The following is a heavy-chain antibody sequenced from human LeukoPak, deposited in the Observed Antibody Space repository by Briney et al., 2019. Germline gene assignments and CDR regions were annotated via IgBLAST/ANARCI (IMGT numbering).Heavy chain of an antibody. D-gene: IGHD2-2*01. Sequence: SETLSLTCAVSGDSISSSNWWSWVRQPPGKGLEWIGYIYHSGSTYYNPSLKSRVTISVDRSKNQFSLKLSSVTAADTAVYYCARGVVPAAEYYYYMDVWGKGTTVTVSS. J-gene: IGHJ6*03. CDR2: IYHSGST. V-gene: IGHV4-4*02. CDR1: GDSISSSNW. CDR3: ARGVVPAAEYYYYMDV.